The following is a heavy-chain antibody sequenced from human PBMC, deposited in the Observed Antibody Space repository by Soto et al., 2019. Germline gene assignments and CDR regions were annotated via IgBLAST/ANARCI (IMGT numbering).Heavy chain of an antibody. CDR2: INHSGST. Sequence: PSETLSLTCAVYGGSFSGYYWSWIRQPPGKGLEWIGEINHSGSTNYNPSLKSRVTISVDTSKNQFSLKLSSVTAADTAVYYCARGRWILQWLSDFDYWGQGTLVTVSS. CDR3: ARGRWILQWLSDFDY. D-gene: IGHD6-19*01. J-gene: IGHJ4*02. V-gene: IGHV4-34*01. CDR1: GGSFSGYY.